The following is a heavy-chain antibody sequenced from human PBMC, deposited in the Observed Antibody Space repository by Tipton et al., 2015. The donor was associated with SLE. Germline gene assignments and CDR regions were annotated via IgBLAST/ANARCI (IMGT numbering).Heavy chain of an antibody. Sequence: SLRLSCAASGFTFNSFVMTWVRQAPGKGPEWVSGISGSGDTTFYADSVKGRFTISRDNSKNTLYLQMNGLRAEDTAVYYCAKDMNYYGDYWGQGTLVTVSS. CDR2: ISGSGDTT. D-gene: IGHD3-10*01. V-gene: IGHV3-23*01. J-gene: IGHJ4*02. CDR3: AKDMNYYGDY. CDR1: GFTFNSFV.